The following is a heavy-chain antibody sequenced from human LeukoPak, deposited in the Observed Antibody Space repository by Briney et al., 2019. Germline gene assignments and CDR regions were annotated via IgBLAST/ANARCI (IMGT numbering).Heavy chain of an antibody. Sequence: SETLSLTCAVYGESFSGYYWSWIRQPPGKGLEWIGEINHSGSTNYNPSLKSRVTISVDTSKNQFSLKLSSVTAADTAVYYCARGGPYGDYVGYWGQGTLVTVSS. V-gene: IGHV4-34*01. D-gene: IGHD4-17*01. CDR1: GESFSGYY. CDR3: ARGGPYGDYVGY. J-gene: IGHJ4*02. CDR2: INHSGST.